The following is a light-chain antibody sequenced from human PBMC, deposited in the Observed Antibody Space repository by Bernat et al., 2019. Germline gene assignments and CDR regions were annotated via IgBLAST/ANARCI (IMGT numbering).Light chain of an antibody. J-gene: IGLJ3*02. CDR1: SSDVGGFDF. CDR3: CSYAGSYNWV. V-gene: IGLV2-11*01. CDR2: EVA. Sequence: QSALTQPRSVSGSPGQSVALSCTGTSSDVGGFDFVSWYQHHPGKAPKVIIYEVAKRPSGVPDRFSGSKSGNTASLTITGLQPEDEADYYCCSYAGSYNWVFGGGTMLTVL.